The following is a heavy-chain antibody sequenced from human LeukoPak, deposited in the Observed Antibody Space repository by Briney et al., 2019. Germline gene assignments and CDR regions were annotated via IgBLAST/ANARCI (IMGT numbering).Heavy chain of an antibody. CDR3: ASANGIVGATTGRGAFDI. Sequence: PSETLSLTCTVSGGSISSGSYYWSWLRQPAGKGLEWIGRIYTSGSTNYNPSLKSRVTISVDTSKNQFSLKRSSVTAADTAVYYCASANGIVGATTGRGAFDIWGQGTMVTVSS. J-gene: IGHJ3*02. D-gene: IGHD1-26*01. CDR1: GGSISSGSYY. V-gene: IGHV4-61*02. CDR2: IYTSGST.